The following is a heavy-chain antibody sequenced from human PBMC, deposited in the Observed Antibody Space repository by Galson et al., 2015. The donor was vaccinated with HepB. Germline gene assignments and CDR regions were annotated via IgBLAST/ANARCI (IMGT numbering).Heavy chain of an antibody. V-gene: IGHV3-23*01. Sequence: SLRLSCAASGFTFSNYAMNWVRQAPGKGLEWVSGISGSGGTHYADSVEGRITISRDNSKNTIFLQINSLRAEDTAVYYCAKGNYDFWSGYLFDYWGQGTLVTVSS. D-gene: IGHD3-3*01. CDR3: AKGNYDFWSGYLFDY. CDR2: ISGSGGT. J-gene: IGHJ4*02. CDR1: GFTFSNYA.